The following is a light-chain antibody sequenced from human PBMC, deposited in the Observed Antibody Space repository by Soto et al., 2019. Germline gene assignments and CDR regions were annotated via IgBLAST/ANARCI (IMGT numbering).Light chain of an antibody. CDR2: GAS. CDR3: LQYDTSPLT. V-gene: IGKV3-20*01. Sequence: EIVLTQSPGTLSLSPGERVTLSCKASQSIGSADLAWFQQKPGQAPRLLIYGASTRATGIPDRFGGGGSGTDFTLTISRLEPADFALYHCLQYDTSPLTFGGGTKVEI. J-gene: IGKJ4*01. CDR1: QSIGSAD.